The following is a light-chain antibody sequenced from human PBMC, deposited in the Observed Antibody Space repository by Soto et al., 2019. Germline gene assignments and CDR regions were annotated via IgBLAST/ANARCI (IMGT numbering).Light chain of an antibody. V-gene: IGKV2-28*01. CDR1: QSLLHSNGYNY. Sequence: DIVMTQSPLSLPVTPGEPASISCRSSQSLLHSNGYNYLDWYLQKPGQSPQLLIYLGSNRASGVPDRFRGSGSGTDFTLKISRVEAEDVGFYYCLHALQTPLTFGGGTKVEIK. CDR3: LHALQTPLT. CDR2: LGS. J-gene: IGKJ4*01.